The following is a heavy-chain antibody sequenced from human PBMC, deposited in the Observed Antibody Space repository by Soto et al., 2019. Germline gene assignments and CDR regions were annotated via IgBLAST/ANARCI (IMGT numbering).Heavy chain of an antibody. V-gene: IGHV1-69*12. Sequence: QVQLVQSGAEVKKPGSSVKVSCKASGGTFSTDSISWVRQAPGQGLEWMGGIIPMFGTVNNAQKCQGRVTITADESTSTAYMELSSLRSEDTAVYFCAREIDGYYGMDVWGQGTTVTVAS. CDR1: GGTFSTDS. CDR3: AREIDGYYGMDV. J-gene: IGHJ6*02. CDR2: IIPMFGTV.